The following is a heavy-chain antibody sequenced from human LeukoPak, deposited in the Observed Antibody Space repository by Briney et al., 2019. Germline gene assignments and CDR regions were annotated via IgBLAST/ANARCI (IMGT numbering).Heavy chain of an antibody. CDR1: GGSISSYY. CDR2: IYYSGST. CDR3: ARDGIRDGYPTGEFDY. Sequence: SETLSLTCTVSGGSISSYYWSWIRQPPGKGLEWIGYIYYSGSTNYNPSLKSRVTISVDTSKNQFSLKLSSVTAADTAVYYCARDGIRDGYPTGEFDYWGQGTLVTVSS. V-gene: IGHV4-59*01. D-gene: IGHD5-24*01. J-gene: IGHJ4*02.